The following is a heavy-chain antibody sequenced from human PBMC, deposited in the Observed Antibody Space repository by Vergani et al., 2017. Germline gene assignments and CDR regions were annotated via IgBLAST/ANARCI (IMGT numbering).Heavy chain of an antibody. CDR3: AWASSSGQY. Sequence: EVQLVESGGGLVKPGGSLRLSCAASGFTFSSYSMNWVRQAPGKGVEWVSSISSSSSYIYYADLVKGRFTISRNNAKNSLYLQMNSLRAEDTAVYYCAWASSSGQYWGQGTLVTVSS. D-gene: IGHD6-19*01. CDR1: GFTFSSYS. CDR2: ISSSSSYI. V-gene: IGHV3-21*01. J-gene: IGHJ4*02.